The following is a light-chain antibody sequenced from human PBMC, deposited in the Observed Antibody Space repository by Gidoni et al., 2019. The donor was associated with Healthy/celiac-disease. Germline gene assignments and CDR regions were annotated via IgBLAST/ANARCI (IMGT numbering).Light chain of an antibody. J-gene: IGLJ2*01. V-gene: IGLV3-1*01. CDR3: QAWDSSTVV. CDR1: KLGDKY. Sequence: SYVLTQALSVSVSTGQTASITCSGDKLGDKYACWYQQKPGQSPVLVIYQDSKRPSGIPERFSGSNAGNTATLTISGTQAMDEADYYCQAWDSSTVVFGGGTKLTVL. CDR2: QDS.